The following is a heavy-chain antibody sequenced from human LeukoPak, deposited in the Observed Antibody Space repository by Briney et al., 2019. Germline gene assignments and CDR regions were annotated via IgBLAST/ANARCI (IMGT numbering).Heavy chain of an antibody. CDR3: AHGSMYQLDY. V-gene: IGHV3-23*01. D-gene: IGHD2-2*01. CDR1: GFSFSSHG. Sequence: GGSLRLSCAASGFSFSSHGMSWVRQAPGKGLEWVSGIIGGAGGTYYADSVKGRFTISRDNAKNTLYLQLNSLRAEDTAVYYCAHGSMYQLDYWGQGTLVTVSS. J-gene: IGHJ4*02. CDR2: IIGGAGGT.